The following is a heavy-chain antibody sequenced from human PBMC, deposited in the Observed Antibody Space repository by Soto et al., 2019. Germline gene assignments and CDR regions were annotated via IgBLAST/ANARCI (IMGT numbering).Heavy chain of an antibody. D-gene: IGHD2-2*01. J-gene: IGHJ4*02. CDR1: GGSFSGYY. Sequence: QVQLQQWGAGLLKPSETLSLTCAVSGGSFSGYYWSWIHQPPGKGLEWIGEINHSGSTNYNPSLKSRVTISVDTSKNQFSLKLSSVTAADTAVYYCARRGVPARDFDYWGQGTLVTVSS. CDR2: INHSGST. V-gene: IGHV4-34*01. CDR3: ARRGVPARDFDY.